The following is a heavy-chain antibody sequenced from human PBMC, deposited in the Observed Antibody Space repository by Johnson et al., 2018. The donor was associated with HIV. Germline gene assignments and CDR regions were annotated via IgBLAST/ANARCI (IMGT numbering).Heavy chain of an antibody. CDR1: GFTFSSYG. CDR3: ARDGQVYYNFWISSLAFDI. D-gene: IGHD3-3*01. J-gene: IGHJ3*02. Sequence: SGGDVVQPGRSLRLSCAASGFTFSSYGIHWVRQAPGKGLEWVAVISYDGSNKYYADSVKGRFTISRDNSKNTLFLQMNSLRAEDTAVYYCARDGQVYYNFWISSLAFDIWGQGTMVTVSS. CDR2: ISYDGSNK. V-gene: IGHV3-30-3*01.